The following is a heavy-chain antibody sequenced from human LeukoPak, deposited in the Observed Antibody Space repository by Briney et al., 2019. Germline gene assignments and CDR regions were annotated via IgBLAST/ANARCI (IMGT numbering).Heavy chain of an antibody. D-gene: IGHD3-22*01. J-gene: IGHJ4*02. CDR2: IYSGGST. CDR1: GFTFSSYS. CDR3: ARDRYYYDSSGYYHFDY. V-gene: IGHV3-66*01. Sequence: GGSLRLSCAASGFTFSSYSMNWVRQAPGKGLEWVSVIYSGGSTYYADSVKGRFTISRDNSKNTLYLQMNSLRAEDTAVYYCARDRYYYDSSGYYHFDYWGQGTLVTVSS.